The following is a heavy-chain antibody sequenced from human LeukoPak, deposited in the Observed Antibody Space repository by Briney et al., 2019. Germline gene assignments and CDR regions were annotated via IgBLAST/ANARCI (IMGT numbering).Heavy chain of an antibody. CDR1: GFTFSNAW. CDR3: TTESTQRGVVVITFDY. Sequence: GGSLRLSCAASGFTFSNAWMSWVRQASGKGLEWVGRIKSKTDGGTTDYAAPVKGRFTISRDDSKNTLYLQMNSLKTEDTAVYYCTTESTQRGVVVITFDYWGQGTLVTVSS. D-gene: IGHD3-22*01. V-gene: IGHV3-15*01. J-gene: IGHJ4*02. CDR2: IKSKTDGGTT.